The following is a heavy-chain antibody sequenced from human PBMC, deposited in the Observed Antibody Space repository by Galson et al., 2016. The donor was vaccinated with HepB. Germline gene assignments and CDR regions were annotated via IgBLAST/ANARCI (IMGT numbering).Heavy chain of an antibody. CDR1: GDSFRTSA. Sequence: QSGAEVKKPGASVKVSCKASGDSFRTSAFSWVRQAPGQGPEWMGGIIPMTGKPKYAQEFQGRVTITADESISTAYLELSSLRSEDTAVFYCASHSRYGRQPRDDYFYAMDVWGQGTTVTVSS. CDR3: ASHSRYGRQPRDDYFYAMDV. CDR2: IIPMTGKP. V-gene: IGHV1-69*13. J-gene: IGHJ6*02. D-gene: IGHD3-16*02.